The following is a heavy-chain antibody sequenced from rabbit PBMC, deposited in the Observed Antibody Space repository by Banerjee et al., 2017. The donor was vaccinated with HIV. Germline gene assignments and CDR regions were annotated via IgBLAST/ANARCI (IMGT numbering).Heavy chain of an antibody. J-gene: IGHJ4*01. CDR3: ARDRLGDDNFDL. V-gene: IGHV1S40*01. D-gene: IGHD2-1*01. CDR1: GFSFSSTDW. Sequence: QSLEESGGDLVKPGASLTLTCTASGFSFSSTDWMCWVRQAPGKGLEWIACIDIGSISTYYASWAKGRFTISKTSSTTVTLQMTSLTAADTATYFCARDRLGDDNFDLWGQGTLVTVS. CDR2: IDIGSIST.